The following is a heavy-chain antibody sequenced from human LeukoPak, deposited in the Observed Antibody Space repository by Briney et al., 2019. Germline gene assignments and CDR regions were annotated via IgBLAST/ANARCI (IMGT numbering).Heavy chain of an antibody. Sequence: SETLSLTCAVSGGSINNYYWSWIRQPPGKGLEWIGYIYDSGSTNYNPSLKSRVTISLETSKNQFSLKLSSVTAADTAVYYCARQYIDILTGYHRGELYWYFDLWGRGTLVTVSS. D-gene: IGHD3-9*01. CDR1: GGSINNYY. CDR3: ARQYIDILTGYHRGELYWYFDL. J-gene: IGHJ2*01. CDR2: IYDSGST. V-gene: IGHV4-59*08.